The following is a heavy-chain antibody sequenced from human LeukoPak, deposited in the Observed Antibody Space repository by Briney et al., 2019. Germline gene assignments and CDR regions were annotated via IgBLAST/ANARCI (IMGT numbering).Heavy chain of an antibody. Sequence: GRSLRLSCAASGFTFSSHAMHWVRQAPGKGLEGVAVISYDGSNKYYADSVKGRFTISRDNSKNTLYLQMNSLRAEDTAVYYCARDGFVGYSYGFFFDYWGQGTLVTVSS. CDR3: ARDGFVGYSYGFFFDY. D-gene: IGHD5-18*01. J-gene: IGHJ4*02. CDR1: GFTFSSHA. V-gene: IGHV3-30*04. CDR2: ISYDGSNK.